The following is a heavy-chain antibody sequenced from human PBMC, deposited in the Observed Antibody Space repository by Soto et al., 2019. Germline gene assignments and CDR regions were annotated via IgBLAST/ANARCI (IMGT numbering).Heavy chain of an antibody. CDR3: ARVHDYGDYGAFDI. CDR2: IWYDGSNK. J-gene: IGHJ3*02. Sequence: LRLSCAASGFTFSSYGMHWVRQAPGKGLEWVAVIWYDGSNKYYADSVKGRFTISRDNSKNTLYLQMNSLRAEDTAVYYCARVHDYGDYGAFDIWGQGAMVTVSS. CDR1: GFTFSSYG. D-gene: IGHD4-17*01. V-gene: IGHV3-33*01.